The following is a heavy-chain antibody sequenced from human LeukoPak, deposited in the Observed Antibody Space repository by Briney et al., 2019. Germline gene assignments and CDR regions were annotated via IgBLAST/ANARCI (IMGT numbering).Heavy chain of an antibody. D-gene: IGHD3-22*01. CDR2: IIPIFGTA. CDR1: GGTFSSYA. J-gene: IGHJ6*02. V-gene: IGHV1-69*13. CDR3: ARGPLGGYYDSSGYYYGMDV. Sequence: SVKVSCEASGGTFSSYAISWVRQAPGQGLEWMGGIIPIFGTANYAQKFQGRVTITADESTSTAYMELSSLRSEDTAVYYCARGPLGGYYDSSGYYYGMDVWGQGTTVTVSS.